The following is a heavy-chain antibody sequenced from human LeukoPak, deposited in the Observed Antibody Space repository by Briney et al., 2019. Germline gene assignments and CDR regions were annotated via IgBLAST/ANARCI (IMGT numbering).Heavy chain of an antibody. V-gene: IGHV1-18*01. D-gene: IGHD3-22*01. CDR1: GYTFTSYG. CDR2: ISAYNGNT. CDR3: ASRMDYDSSGYYYYYYGMDV. Sequence: ASVKVSCKASGYTFTSYGISWVRQAPGQGLEWMGWISAYNGNTNYAQKLQGRVTMTTDTSTSTAYMELRSLRSDDTAVYYCASRMDYDSSGYYYYYYGMDVWGQGTTVTVSS. J-gene: IGHJ6*02.